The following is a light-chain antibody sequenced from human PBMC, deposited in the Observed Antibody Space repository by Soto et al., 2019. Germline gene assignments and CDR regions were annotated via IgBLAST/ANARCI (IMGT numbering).Light chain of an antibody. Sequence: EIVLTQSPGTLSLSPGERATLSCRATQSISSSYLAWYQQKPGQAPRLLINGASSRATGIPDRFSGSGSGTDFTLTISRLEPEDFAVYYCQQYVSPPPFGHGTKAAIK. J-gene: IGKJ1*01. V-gene: IGKV3-20*01. CDR2: GAS. CDR3: QQYVSPPP. CDR1: QSISSSY.